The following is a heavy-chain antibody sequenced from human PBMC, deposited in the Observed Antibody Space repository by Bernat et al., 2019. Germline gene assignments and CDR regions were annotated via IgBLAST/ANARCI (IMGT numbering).Heavy chain of an antibody. V-gene: IGHV3-23*01. Sequence: EVQLLESGGGLVQPGGSLRLSCAASGFTFSSYAMSWVRHAPGQGLEWVSAIRGSGGSTYYADSVKGRFTISRDNSKNTLYLQMNSLRAEDTAVYYCAKDRTVVRGVLDYWGQGTLVTVSS. D-gene: IGHD3-10*01. CDR2: IRGSGGST. J-gene: IGHJ4*02. CDR1: GFTFSSYA. CDR3: AKDRTVVRGVLDY.